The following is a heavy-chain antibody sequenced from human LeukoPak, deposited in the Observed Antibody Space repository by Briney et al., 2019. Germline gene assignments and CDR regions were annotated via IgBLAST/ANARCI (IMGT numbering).Heavy chain of an antibody. J-gene: IGHJ4*02. CDR2: IYYSGST. Sequence: PSETLSLTCTVSGGSISSGGYYWSWIRQHPGKGLEWIGYIYYSGSTYYNPSLKSRVTISVDTSKNQFSLKLSSVTAADTAVYYCARVLRGSGSNNLDYWGQGTLVTVSS. D-gene: IGHD3-10*01. V-gene: IGHV4-31*03. CDR3: ARVLRGSGSNNLDY. CDR1: GGSISSGGYY.